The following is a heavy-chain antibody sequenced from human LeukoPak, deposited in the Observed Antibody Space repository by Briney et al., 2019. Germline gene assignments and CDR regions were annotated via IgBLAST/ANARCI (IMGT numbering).Heavy chain of an antibody. Sequence: SETLSLTCTVSGYSISSGYYWGWIRQPPGKGLGGSGSIYHSGSTYNNPSLKSRVTISVDTCKNQFSLKLSSVTAADTAVYYCARGDSSGWRLGFDYWGQGTLVTVSS. CDR1: GYSISSGYY. V-gene: IGHV4-38-2*02. J-gene: IGHJ4*02. CDR3: ARGDSSGWRLGFDY. D-gene: IGHD6-19*01. CDR2: IYHSGST.